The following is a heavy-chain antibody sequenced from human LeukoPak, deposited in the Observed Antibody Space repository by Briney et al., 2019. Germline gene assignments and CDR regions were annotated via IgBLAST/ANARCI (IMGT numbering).Heavy chain of an antibody. J-gene: IGHJ6*04. V-gene: IGHV1-3*01. CDR2: INAGNGNT. Sequence: GASVKVSCKASGYTFTSYAMHWVRQAPGQRLEWMGWINAGNGNTKYSQKFQSRVTITRDTSASTAYMELSSLRSEDTAVYYCAREWGSSSFGLDYYYYYGMDVWGKGTTVTVSS. D-gene: IGHD6-13*01. CDR1: GYTFTSYA. CDR3: AREWGSSSFGLDYYYYYGMDV.